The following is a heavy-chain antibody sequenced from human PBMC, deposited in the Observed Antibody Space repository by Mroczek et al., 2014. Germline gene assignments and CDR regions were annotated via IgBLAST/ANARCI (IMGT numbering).Heavy chain of an antibody. Sequence: LVGGLGEAWSEPREVPSRLSCAASGFTFSSYGMHWVRQAPGKGLEWVAVISYDGSNKYYADSVKGRFTISRDNSKNTLYLQMNSLRAEDTAVYYCAKDMANDSSGYGESYYFDYWGQGTLVTVSS. D-gene: IGHD3-22*01. CDR2: ISYDGSNK. J-gene: IGHJ4*02. CDR3: AKDMANDSSGYGESYYFDY. V-gene: IGHV3-30*18. CDR1: GFTFSSYG.